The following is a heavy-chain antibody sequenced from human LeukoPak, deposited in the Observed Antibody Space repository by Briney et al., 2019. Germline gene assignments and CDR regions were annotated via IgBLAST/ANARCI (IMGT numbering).Heavy chain of an antibody. J-gene: IGHJ4*02. CDR3: ARSLGFYHFDY. Sequence: GGSLRLSCAASGFTFSSYSMTWVRQAPGKGLEWVSSISSSSSYIYYADSVKGRFTISRDNAKNSLYLQMNSPRAEDTAVYYCARSLGFYHFDYWGQGTLVTVSS. D-gene: IGHD7-27*01. CDR2: ISSSSSYI. V-gene: IGHV3-21*01. CDR1: GFTFSSYS.